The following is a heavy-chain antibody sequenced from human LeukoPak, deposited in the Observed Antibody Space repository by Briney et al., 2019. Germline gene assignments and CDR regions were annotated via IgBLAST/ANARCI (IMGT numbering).Heavy chain of an antibody. V-gene: IGHV4-39*01. J-gene: IGHJ4*02. Sequence: KSSETLSLTCTVSGGSISSSSYYWGWIRQPPGKGLEWIGSIYYSGSTYYNPSLKSRVTISVDTSKNQFSLKLSSVTAADTAVYYCARHSHCSSTSCYIPSFDYWGQGTLVTVSS. CDR2: IYYSGST. CDR3: ARHSHCSSTSCYIPSFDY. D-gene: IGHD2-2*02. CDR1: GGSISSSSYY.